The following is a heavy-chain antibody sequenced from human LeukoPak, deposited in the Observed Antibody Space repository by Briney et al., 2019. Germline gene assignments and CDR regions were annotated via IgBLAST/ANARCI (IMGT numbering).Heavy chain of an antibody. D-gene: IGHD3-16*01. CDR1: GFTFSSYS. Sequence: GGSLRLSCAASGFTFSSYSMNWVRQAPGKGLEWVSSISSSSSYIYYADSVKGRFTISRDNAKNSLYLQMNSLRAEDTAVYYCARDEGARRHAFDIWGQGTMVTVSS. CDR2: ISSSSSYI. V-gene: IGHV3-21*01. J-gene: IGHJ3*02. CDR3: ARDEGARRHAFDI.